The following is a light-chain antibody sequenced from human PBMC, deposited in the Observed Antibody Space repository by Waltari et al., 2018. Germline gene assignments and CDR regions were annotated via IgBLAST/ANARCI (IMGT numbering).Light chain of an antibody. CDR3: LVSYPDVRV. Sequence: QAVVTQEPSLTVSPGGTVTLTCRSSPGAVTRGHWPSWFQQKPGRAPRTLIYDTDNKHSWTPARFSGSLLGGKAALTLSGAQPEDEADYYCLVSYPDVRVFGGGTKLTVL. CDR1: PGAVTRGHW. J-gene: IGLJ3*02. CDR2: DTD. V-gene: IGLV7-46*01.